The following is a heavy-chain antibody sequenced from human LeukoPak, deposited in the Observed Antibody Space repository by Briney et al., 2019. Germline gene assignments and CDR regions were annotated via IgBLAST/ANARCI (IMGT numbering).Heavy chain of an antibody. CDR1: GGSISSGGYS. CDR3: ARGYYYDSSGYQPLFDY. J-gene: IGHJ4*02. V-gene: IGHV4-30-2*01. D-gene: IGHD3-22*01. CDR2: IYHSGST. Sequence: SQTLSLTCAVSGGSISSGGYSWSWIRQPPGKGLEWIGYIYHSGSTYYNPSFKSRVTISVDRSKNQFSLKLSSVTAADTAVYYCARGYYYDSSGYQPLFDYWGQGTLVTVSS.